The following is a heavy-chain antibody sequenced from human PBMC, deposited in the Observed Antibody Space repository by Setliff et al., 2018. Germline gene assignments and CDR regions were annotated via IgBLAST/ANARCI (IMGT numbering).Heavy chain of an antibody. J-gene: IGHJ4*02. CDR1: GVTFSSSA. CDR2: ITSTIT. V-gene: IGHV3-23*05. D-gene: IGHD2-15*01. CDR3: ASSSGGNYEAYFDY. Sequence: PGGSLRLSCAASGVTFSSSAMAWVRQAPGQGLAWVSAITSTITHYVASVKGRFSISRDNSRNTMYLQMNSLSPEDTALYYCASSSGGNYEAYFDYWGQGTLVTVSS.